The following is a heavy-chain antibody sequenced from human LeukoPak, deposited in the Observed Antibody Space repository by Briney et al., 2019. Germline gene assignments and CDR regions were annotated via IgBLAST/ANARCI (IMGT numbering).Heavy chain of an antibody. CDR3: ARGLAVAGPFDY. Sequence: GRSLRLSCAAYGFTFSSYGMHWVRQGPGKGLEWVAVIWYDGSNKYYADSVKGRFTISRDNSKNTLYLQMNSLRAEDTAVYYCARGLAVAGPFDYWGQGTLVTVSS. CDR2: IWYDGSNK. D-gene: IGHD6-19*01. CDR1: GFTFSSYG. V-gene: IGHV3-33*01. J-gene: IGHJ4*02.